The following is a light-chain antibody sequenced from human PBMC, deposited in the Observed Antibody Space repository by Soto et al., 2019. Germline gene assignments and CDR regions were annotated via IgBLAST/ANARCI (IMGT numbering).Light chain of an antibody. CDR1: QSVSSY. Sequence: IVLTQSPATLSFSPWEISTLSFRASQSVSSYLAWYQQKPGQANRLIIYDASNRATGIPDRFSGSGSGTDFTLTISSLEPEDFAVYYCQQRSNWPLTFGGGTKVDIK. V-gene: IGKV3-11*01. J-gene: IGKJ4*01. CDR2: DAS. CDR3: QQRSNWPLT.